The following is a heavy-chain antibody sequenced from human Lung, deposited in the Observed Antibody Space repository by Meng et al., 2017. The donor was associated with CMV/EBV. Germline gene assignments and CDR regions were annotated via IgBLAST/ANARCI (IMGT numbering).Heavy chain of an antibody. Sequence: EVQLLEAGGGVVQPGGSLRLYCVDSGFTFRRYATTWVRQAPWKGLEWVSAPSTTGADTYYTGPVQGRFTISRDNSGNTLFLQMNSLGVEDTAVYYCARNKEPFDYWGQGALVTVSS. CDR3: ARNKEPFDY. CDR1: GFTFRRYA. D-gene: IGHD1/OR15-1a*01. V-gene: IGHV3-23*01. J-gene: IGHJ4*02. CDR2: PSTTGADT.